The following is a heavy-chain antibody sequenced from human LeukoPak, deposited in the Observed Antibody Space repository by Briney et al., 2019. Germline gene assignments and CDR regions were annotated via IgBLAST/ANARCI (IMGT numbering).Heavy chain of an antibody. D-gene: IGHD3-22*01. CDR1: GGTFSSYA. Sequence: SVKVSCKASGGTFSSYAISWVRQAHGQGLEWMGRIIPILGIANYAQKFQGRVTITADKSTSTAYMELSSLRSEDTAVYYCARDYYDRPGFDPWGQGTLVTVSS. J-gene: IGHJ5*02. CDR3: ARDYYDRPGFDP. V-gene: IGHV1-69*04. CDR2: IIPILGIA.